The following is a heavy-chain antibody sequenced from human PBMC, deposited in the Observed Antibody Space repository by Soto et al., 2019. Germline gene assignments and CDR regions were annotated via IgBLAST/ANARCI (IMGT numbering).Heavy chain of an antibody. CDR1: GGTFSGYY. V-gene: IGHV4-34*01. Sequence: SETLSLTCAVYGGTFSGYYWSWIRQPPGKGLEWIGEISQSGNTNYSPSLKSRVSISVDTSKKQFSLNLVSVSAADTAVYYCARAPKVSGSSQTRPDFWGQGTLVTVSS. CDR2: ISQSGNT. J-gene: IGHJ4*02. CDR3: ARAPKVSGSSQTRPDF. D-gene: IGHD6-6*01.